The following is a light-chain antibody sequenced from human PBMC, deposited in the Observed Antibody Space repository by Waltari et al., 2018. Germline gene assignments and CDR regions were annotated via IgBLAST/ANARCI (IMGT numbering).Light chain of an antibody. CDR1: SSAVGGYDH. CDR2: DVS. CDR3: CSYAGTYSLI. J-gene: IGLJ2*01. Sequence: QSALTQPRSVSGSPGLSVTISCTGTSSAVGGYDHVSWYQQHPGKAPKLMIHDVSRRPAGVPDRFSGSKSCNTASLTIFGLQAEDEADYYCCSYAGTYSLIFGGGTKVIVL. V-gene: IGLV2-11*01.